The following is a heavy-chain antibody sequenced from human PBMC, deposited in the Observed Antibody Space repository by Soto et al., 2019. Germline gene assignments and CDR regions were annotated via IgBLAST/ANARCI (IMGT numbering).Heavy chain of an antibody. Sequence: SETLSLTCTVSGGSISSYYWSWIRQPPGKGLEWIGYIYYSGSTNYNPSLKSRVTISVDTSKNQFSLKLSSVTAADTAVYYCEREGGSSLVYRYFDYWGQGTLVTVSS. CDR3: EREGGSSLVYRYFDY. D-gene: IGHD6-6*01. J-gene: IGHJ4*02. CDR2: IYYSGST. V-gene: IGHV4-59*01. CDR1: GGSISSYY.